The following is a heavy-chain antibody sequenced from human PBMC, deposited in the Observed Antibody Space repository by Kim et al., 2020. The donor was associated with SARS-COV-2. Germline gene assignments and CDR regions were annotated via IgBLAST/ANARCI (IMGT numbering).Heavy chain of an antibody. J-gene: IGHJ4*02. CDR3: ARSYDSSGYESIGY. CDR1: GYTFTSYG. D-gene: IGHD3-22*01. V-gene: IGHV1-18*04. Sequence: ASVKVSCKASGYTFTSYGISWVRQAPGQGLEWMGWISAYNGNTNYAQKLQGRVTMTTDTSTSTAYMELRSLRSDDTAVYYCARSYDSSGYESIGYWGQGTLVTVSS. CDR2: ISAYNGNT.